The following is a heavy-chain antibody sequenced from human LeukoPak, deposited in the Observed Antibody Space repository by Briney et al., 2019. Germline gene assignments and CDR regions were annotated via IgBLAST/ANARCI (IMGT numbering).Heavy chain of an antibody. CDR2: INHSGST. D-gene: IGHD3-22*01. CDR1: GYSVSAGYY. Sequence: SETLSLTCAVSGYSVSAGYYWSWIRQPPGKGLEWIGEINHSGSTNYNPSLKSRVTISVDTSKNQFSLKLSSVTAADTAVYYCARDHYYDSSGPHDWGQGTLVTVSS. J-gene: IGHJ4*02. V-gene: IGHV4-34*01. CDR3: ARDHYYDSSGPHD.